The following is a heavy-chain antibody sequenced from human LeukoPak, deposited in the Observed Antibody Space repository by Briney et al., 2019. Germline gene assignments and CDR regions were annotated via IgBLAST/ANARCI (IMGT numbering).Heavy chain of an antibody. CDR2: IYTSGST. Sequence: PSETLSLTCTVSGGSISSYYWSWIREPPGKGLEWIGYIYTSGSTNYNPSLKSRVTISVDTSKNQFSLKLSSVTAADTAVYYCARLVYDFWSGYPPGYYYYMDVWGKGTTVTVSS. J-gene: IGHJ6*03. V-gene: IGHV4-4*09. CDR3: ARLVYDFWSGYPPGYYYYMDV. CDR1: GGSISSYY. D-gene: IGHD3-3*01.